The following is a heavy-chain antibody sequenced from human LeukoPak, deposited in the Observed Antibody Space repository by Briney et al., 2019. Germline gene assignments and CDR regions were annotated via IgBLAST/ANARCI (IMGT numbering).Heavy chain of an antibody. J-gene: IGHJ5*02. CDR2: IIPIFGTA. Sequence: GASVKVSCKASGGTFSSYAISWVRQAPGQGLEWMGGIIPIFGTANYAQKFQGRVTITADESTSTAYMELSSLRSEDTAVYYCARDLQYCSSTSCSSPFDPWGQGTLVTVSS. D-gene: IGHD2-2*01. CDR1: GGTFSSYA. CDR3: ARDLQYCSSTSCSSPFDP. V-gene: IGHV1-69*13.